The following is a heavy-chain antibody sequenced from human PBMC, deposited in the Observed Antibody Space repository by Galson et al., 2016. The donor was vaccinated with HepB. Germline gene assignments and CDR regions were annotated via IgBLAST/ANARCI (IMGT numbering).Heavy chain of an antibody. CDR3: VHRNYDFWSGYYPKWCFDV. CDR2: IYWDDDK. J-gene: IGHJ2*01. V-gene: IGHV2-5*02. Sequence: PALVKPTQTLTLSCSFSGFSLSSNGEAVGWIRQPPGKALEWLAMIYWDDDKRFSPSLNSRLTITKDTSNNQVFLTLTNMDPVDTGTYYWVHRNYDFWSGYYPKWCFDVWGRGTLVTVSS. D-gene: IGHD3-3*01. CDR1: GFSLSSNGEA.